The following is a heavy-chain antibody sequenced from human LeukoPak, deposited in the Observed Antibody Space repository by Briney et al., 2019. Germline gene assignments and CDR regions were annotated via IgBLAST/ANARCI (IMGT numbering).Heavy chain of an antibody. V-gene: IGHV3-7*01. CDR2: IKEDGSAK. D-gene: IGHD2-21*01. J-gene: IGHJ4*02. CDR3: TRDTGCSGGACYSFYDY. Sequence: GGSLRLSCAASGFTFSSYWMTWVRQAPGQGLEWVSNIKEDGSAKYHVDSVKGRFTISRDNAKNSLYLQMNSLRVEDTAVYYCTRDTGCSGGACYSFYDYWGQGTLVTVSS. CDR1: GFTFSSYW.